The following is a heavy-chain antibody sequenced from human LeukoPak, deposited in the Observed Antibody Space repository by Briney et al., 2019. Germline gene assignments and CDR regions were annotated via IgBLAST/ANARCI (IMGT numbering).Heavy chain of an antibody. V-gene: IGHV4-4*07. CDR3: ARGSMGGSGTYYRDYYYGMDV. J-gene: IGHJ6*02. CDR2: ILNGGST. D-gene: IGHD3-10*01. Sequence: SETLSLTCTVSGGSISTHYWTWIRQPAGKGLEWIGRILNGGSTNYNPSLKSRVTMSVDTSKNQFSLNLNSVTAADTAVYYCARGSMGGSGTYYRDYYYGMDVWGQGTTVTVSS. CDR1: GGSISTHY.